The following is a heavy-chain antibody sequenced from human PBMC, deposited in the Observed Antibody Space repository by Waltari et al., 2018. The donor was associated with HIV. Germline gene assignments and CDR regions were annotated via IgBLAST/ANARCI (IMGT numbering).Heavy chain of an antibody. CDR1: GGSISINNFY. D-gene: IGHD4-4*01. V-gene: IGHV4-39*01. J-gene: IGHJ4*02. Sequence: QLQLQESGPGLVKPSETLSLICTVSGGSISINNFYWGWIRQSPGKGLRWIGCIHYSGRTYYKAALRSRVSFSVDTSRNQFSLNLNSVTAADTAIYYCARQGPYSKGTLTDYWGQGTLVTVSS. CDR3: ARQGPYSKGTLTDY. CDR2: IHYSGRT.